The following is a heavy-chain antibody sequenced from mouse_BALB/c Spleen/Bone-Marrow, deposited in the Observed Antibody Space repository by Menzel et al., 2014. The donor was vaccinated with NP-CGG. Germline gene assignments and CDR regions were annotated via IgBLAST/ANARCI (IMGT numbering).Heavy chain of an antibody. D-gene: IGHD1-1*01. CDR2: IDPANGNT. J-gene: IGHJ1*01. Sequence: VQLQQPGAELVKPGASVKLSCTASGFNIKDTYMHWVKQRPEQGLEWIGRIDPANGNTKYDPKFQGKATITADTSSNTAYLQLSSLTSEDTAVYYCASHYYGRYFDVWGAGTTVTVSS. CDR1: GFNIKDTY. CDR3: ASHYYGRYFDV. V-gene: IGHV14-3*02.